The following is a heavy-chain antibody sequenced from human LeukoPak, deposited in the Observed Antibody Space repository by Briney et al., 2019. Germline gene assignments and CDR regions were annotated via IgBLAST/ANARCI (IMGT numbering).Heavy chain of an antibody. J-gene: IGHJ4*02. CDR2: IYYSGTT. D-gene: IGHD6-13*01. CDR3: ARGVYIAAAQYGY. Sequence: SETLPLTCTVSGGSISSYYWCWIRQPPGKGLEWIGYIYYSGTTNYNPSLKSRVTISVDTSKNQFSLKLSSVTAADTAVYYCARGVYIAAAQYGYWGQGTLVTVSS. CDR1: GGSISSYY. V-gene: IGHV4-59*01.